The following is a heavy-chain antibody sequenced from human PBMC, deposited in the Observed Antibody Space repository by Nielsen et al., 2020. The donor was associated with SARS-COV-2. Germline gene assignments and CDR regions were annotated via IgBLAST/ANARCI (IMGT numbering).Heavy chain of an antibody. CDR2: IDPSDSYT. Sequence: GESLKISCKGSGYSFTSYWISWVRQMPGKGLEWMGRIDPSDSYTNYSPSFQGHVTISADKSISTAYLQWSSLKASDTAMYYCARHVSYYGSGSDDPNFDYWGQGTLVTVSS. D-gene: IGHD3-10*01. V-gene: IGHV5-10-1*01. J-gene: IGHJ4*02. CDR1: GYSFTSYW. CDR3: ARHVSYYGSGSDDPNFDY.